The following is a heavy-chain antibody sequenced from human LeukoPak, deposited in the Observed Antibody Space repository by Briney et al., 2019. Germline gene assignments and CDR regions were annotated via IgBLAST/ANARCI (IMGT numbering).Heavy chain of an antibody. CDR3: AKDISGDDASVFDY. Sequence: GGSLRLSCAASGFTFDDYAMHWVRQAPGKGLGWVSLISGDGGSSYYADSVKGRFTISRDNSKNSLYLQMNSLRTEDTALYYCAKDISGDDASVFDYWGQGTLVTVSS. CDR2: ISGDGGSS. J-gene: IGHJ4*02. D-gene: IGHD4-17*01. CDR1: GFTFDDYA. V-gene: IGHV3-43*02.